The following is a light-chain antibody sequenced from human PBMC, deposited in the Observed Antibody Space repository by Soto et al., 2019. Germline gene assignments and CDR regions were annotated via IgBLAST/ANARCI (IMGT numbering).Light chain of an antibody. J-gene: IGKJ1*01. CDR2: GAS. CDR1: QSVRDY. CDR3: QKYYSSPRT. Sequence: TQSPASLSPSVGDRVTITCRASQSVRDYLNWYRQKPGQAPRLLIYGASSRATGITDRFSGSGYGTDFTIAINRLENEDSAVYYCQKYYSSPRTFGRGTKVDIK. V-gene: IGKV3-20*01.